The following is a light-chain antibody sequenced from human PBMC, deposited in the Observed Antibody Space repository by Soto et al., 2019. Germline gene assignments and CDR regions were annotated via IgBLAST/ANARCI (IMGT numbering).Light chain of an antibody. J-gene: IGKJ5*01. CDR2: GAS. CDR3: QQHNNWPFT. CDR1: QSVSSN. V-gene: IGKV3-15*01. Sequence: EIVMTQSPATLSVSPVERATLSCRASQSVSSNLAWYQQKPGQAPRLLIYGASTRATGIPARFSGSGSGTEFTLTISSLQSEDFAVYYCQQHNNWPFTFGQGTRLEIK.